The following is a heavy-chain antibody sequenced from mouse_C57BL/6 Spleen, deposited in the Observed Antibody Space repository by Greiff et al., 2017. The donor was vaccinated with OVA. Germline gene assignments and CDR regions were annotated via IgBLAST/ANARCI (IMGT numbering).Heavy chain of an antibody. V-gene: IGHV1-82*01. Sequence: VQLQQSGPELVKPGASVKISCKASGYAFSSSWMNWVKQRPGKGLEWIGRIYPGDGDTNYNGKFKGKATLTADKSSSTAYMQLSSLTSEDSAVYFCARQLRLWDFDYWGQGTTLTVSS. D-gene: IGHD3-2*02. CDR2: IYPGDGDT. J-gene: IGHJ2*01. CDR1: GYAFSSSW. CDR3: ARQLRLWDFDY.